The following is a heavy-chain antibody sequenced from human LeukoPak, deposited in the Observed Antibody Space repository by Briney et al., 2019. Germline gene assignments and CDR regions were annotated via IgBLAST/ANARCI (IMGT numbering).Heavy chain of an antibody. Sequence: GGSLRRSCAASGFIFSSYGMHWVRQAPGKGLEWVAVIWSDASNTYYVDSVKGRFTTSRDNSKNTLYLQMSSLRAEDTAVYYCARTYNIRYFDTWGQGTLVTVSS. D-gene: IGHD3-9*01. J-gene: IGHJ4*02. V-gene: IGHV3-33*01. CDR2: IWSDASNT. CDR1: GFIFSSYG. CDR3: ARTYNIRYFDT.